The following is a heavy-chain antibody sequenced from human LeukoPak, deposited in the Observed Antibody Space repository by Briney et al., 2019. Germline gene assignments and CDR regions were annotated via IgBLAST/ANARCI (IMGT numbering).Heavy chain of an antibody. J-gene: IGHJ6*04. D-gene: IGHD3-10*01. Sequence: ASVKVSCKASGYTFTGYYMHWVRQAPGQGLEWMGWINPNSGGTNYAQKFQGRVTMTRDTSTSTAYMELSRLRSDDTAVYYCARFVGGFGEADSPLDVWGKGTTVTVSS. V-gene: IGHV1-2*02. CDR2: INPNSGGT. CDR1: GYTFTGYY. CDR3: ARFVGGFGEADSPLDV.